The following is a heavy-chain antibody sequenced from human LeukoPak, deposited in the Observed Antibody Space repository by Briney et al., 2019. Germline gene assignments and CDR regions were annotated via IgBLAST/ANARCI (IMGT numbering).Heavy chain of an antibody. CDR3: ARELPGYSSGWYFDYYYYGMDV. Sequence: GRSLRLSCAASGFTFSSYGMHWVRQAPGKGLEWVAVIWYDGSNKYYADSVKGRFTISRDNSKTTLSLQMTRLRAEDTAVYYCARELPGYSSGWYFDYYYYGMDVWGQGTTVTVSS. CDR1: GFTFSSYG. V-gene: IGHV3-33*01. J-gene: IGHJ6*02. D-gene: IGHD6-19*01. CDR2: IWYDGSNK.